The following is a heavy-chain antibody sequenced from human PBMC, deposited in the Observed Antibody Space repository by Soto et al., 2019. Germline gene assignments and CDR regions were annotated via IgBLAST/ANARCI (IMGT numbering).Heavy chain of an antibody. Sequence: GASVKVSCKASGGTFSSYAISWVRQAPGQGLEWMGGIIPIFGTANYAQKFQGRVTITADESTSTAYMELSSLRAEDTAVYYCAKMGGYYDSSDKRYFDCWGLGTLVTVSS. CDR1: GGTFSSYA. D-gene: IGHD3-22*01. CDR3: AKMGGYYDSSDKRYFDC. J-gene: IGHJ4*02. CDR2: IIPIFGTA. V-gene: IGHV1-69*13.